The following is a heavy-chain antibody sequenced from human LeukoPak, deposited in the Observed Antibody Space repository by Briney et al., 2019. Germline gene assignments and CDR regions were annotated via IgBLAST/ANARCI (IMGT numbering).Heavy chain of an antibody. V-gene: IGHV1-46*01. CDR1: GYTFTSYY. Sequence: ASVKVSCKASGYTFTSYYMHWVRQAPGQGLEWMGIINPSGGSTSYAQKFQGRVTITRDTSTSTVYMELSSLRSEDTAVYYCARVGYYDSSGYDFDYWGQGTLVTVSS. CDR3: ARVGYYDSSGYDFDY. D-gene: IGHD3-22*01. J-gene: IGHJ4*02. CDR2: INPSGGST.